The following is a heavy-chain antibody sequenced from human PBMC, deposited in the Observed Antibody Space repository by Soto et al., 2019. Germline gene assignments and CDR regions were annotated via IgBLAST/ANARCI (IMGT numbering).Heavy chain of an antibody. CDR1: GFTFSNYP. CDR3: AKEQAHSQAATSSSFDY. J-gene: IGHJ4*02. V-gene: IGHV3-23*01. Sequence: EVQLLESGGGLVEPGGSLRLSCAASGFTFSNYPMTWVRQAPGKGLEWVSSISGSGLSTYYPDSVKGRFTISIDNSKNTFFLHRYSLRAEDTAVYYWAKEQAHSQAATSSSFDYWSRGTLVTVSS. D-gene: IGHD2-15*01. CDR2: ISGSGLST.